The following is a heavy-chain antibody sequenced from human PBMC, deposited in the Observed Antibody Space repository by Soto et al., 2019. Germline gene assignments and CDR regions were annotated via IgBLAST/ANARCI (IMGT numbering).Heavy chain of an antibody. D-gene: IGHD1-26*01. V-gene: IGHV1-18*01. Sequence: GASVKVSCKASGYTFTSYGISWVRQAPGQGLEWMGWISPYNGNTNYAQNLQGRVTFTRDTSAGTVYMQLSSLTSEDTAVYYCARDDSGFSGSHYIDYFNYWGQGALVTVSS. J-gene: IGHJ4*02. CDR2: ISPYNGNT. CDR3: ARDDSGFSGSHYIDYFNY. CDR1: GYTFTSYG.